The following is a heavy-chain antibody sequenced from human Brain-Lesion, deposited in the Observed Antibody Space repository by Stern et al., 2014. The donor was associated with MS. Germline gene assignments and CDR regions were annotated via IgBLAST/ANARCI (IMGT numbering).Heavy chain of an antibody. CDR2: FDPEDGET. CDR1: GYTLTELS. J-gene: IGHJ4*02. CDR3: ATLSPGAGGNYYRHFDY. Sequence: QVQLVQSGAEVKKPGASVKVSCKVSGYTLTELSMHWVRQAPRKGLEWMGGFDPEDGETIYAQKFQGRVTMTEDTYTDTAYMELSSLRSEDTAVYYCATLSPGAGGNYYRHFDYWGQGTLVTVSS. V-gene: IGHV1-24*01. D-gene: IGHD1-26*01.